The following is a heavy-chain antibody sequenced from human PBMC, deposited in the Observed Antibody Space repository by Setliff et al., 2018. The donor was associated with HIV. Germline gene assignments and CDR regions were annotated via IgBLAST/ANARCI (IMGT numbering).Heavy chain of an antibody. CDR3: ARDDYMLYSYYYGMDV. D-gene: IGHD4-4*01. CDR2: IKQDGSAK. J-gene: IGHJ6*02. CDR1: GFTFRNYW. Sequence: GGSLRLSCAASGFTFRNYWMSWVRQAPGKGLEWVANIKQDGSAKYYVDSVKGRFTISRDNAKNSLYLQMNSLRAEDTAVYYCARDDYMLYSYYYGMDVWGQGTTVTVSS. V-gene: IGHV3-7*01.